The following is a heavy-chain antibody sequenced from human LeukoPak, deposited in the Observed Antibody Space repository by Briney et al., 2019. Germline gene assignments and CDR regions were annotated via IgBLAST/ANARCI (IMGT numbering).Heavy chain of an antibody. D-gene: IGHD3-10*02. Sequence: GGSLRLSCAASGFTFDDYAMHWARQAPGKGLEWVSLISGDGGSTYYADSVKGRFTISRDNSKNSLYLQMNSLRTEDTALYYCAMFAWPNRRSYYYYYGMDVWGQGTTVTVSS. CDR2: ISGDGGST. J-gene: IGHJ6*02. V-gene: IGHV3-43*02. CDR1: GFTFDDYA. CDR3: AMFAWPNRRSYYYYYGMDV.